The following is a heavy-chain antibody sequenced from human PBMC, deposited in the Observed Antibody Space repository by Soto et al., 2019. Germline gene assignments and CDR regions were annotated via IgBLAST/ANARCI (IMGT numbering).Heavy chain of an antibody. V-gene: IGHV3-23*01. CDR1: GFTFSSYA. CDR2: ISGSGGST. Sequence: GGSLRLSCAASGFTFSSYAVTWVRQAPGKGLEWVSTISGSGGSTYYADSVKGRFTISRDNSKNTLYLQMNSLRAEDTAVYYCAKDQGSSWCEIDYWGQGTPVTVSS. D-gene: IGHD6-13*01. CDR3: AKDQGSSWCEIDY. J-gene: IGHJ4*02.